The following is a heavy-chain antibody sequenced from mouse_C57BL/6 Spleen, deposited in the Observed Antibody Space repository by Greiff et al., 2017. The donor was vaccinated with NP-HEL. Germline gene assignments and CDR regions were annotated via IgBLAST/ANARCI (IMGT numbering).Heavy chain of an antibody. CDR1: GYTFTSYG. CDR3: ARYGSNWDWYFDV. J-gene: IGHJ1*03. V-gene: IGHV1-81*01. CDR2: IYPRSGNT. Sequence: QVQLKESGAELARPGASVKLSCKASGYTFTSYGISWVKQRTGQGLEWIGEIYPRSGNTYYNEKFKGKATLTADKSSSTAYMELRSLTSEDSAVYFCARYGSNWDWYFDVWGTGTTVTVAS. D-gene: IGHD4-1*01.